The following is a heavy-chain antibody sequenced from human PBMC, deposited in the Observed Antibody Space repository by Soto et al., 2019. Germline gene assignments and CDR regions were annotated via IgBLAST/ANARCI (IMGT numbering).Heavy chain of an antibody. CDR3: AKDNVRCGGGSCYSYYYYYMDV. D-gene: IGHD2-15*01. J-gene: IGHJ6*03. V-gene: IGHV3-9*01. CDR2: ISWNSGSI. Sequence: GGSLRLSCAASGFTFDDYAMHWVRQAPGKGLEWVSGISWNSGSIGYADSVKGRFTISRDNAKNSLYLQMNSLRAEDTALYYCAKDNVRCGGGSCYSYYYYYMDVWGKGTTVTISS. CDR1: GFTFDDYA.